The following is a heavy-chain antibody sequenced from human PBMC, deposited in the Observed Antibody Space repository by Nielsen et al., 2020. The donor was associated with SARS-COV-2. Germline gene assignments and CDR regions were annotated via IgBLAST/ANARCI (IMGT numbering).Heavy chain of an antibody. Sequence: GSLRLSCAVNGGPLNFYYWSWIRQPPGKGLEWIGEINHSGTTNYNPSLKSRVTISADTSKKQFSLRLSSVTAADTAVYYCAFGDDYGDYEYYYTGLDVWGQGTTVTVSS. CDR1: GGPLNFYY. J-gene: IGHJ6*02. V-gene: IGHV4-34*01. CDR2: INHSGTT. CDR3: AFGDDYGDYEYYYTGLDV. D-gene: IGHD4-17*01.